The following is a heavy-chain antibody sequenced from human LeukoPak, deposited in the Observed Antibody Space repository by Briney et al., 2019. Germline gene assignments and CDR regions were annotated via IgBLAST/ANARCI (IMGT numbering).Heavy chain of an antibody. D-gene: IGHD6-13*01. V-gene: IGHV4-38-2*02. J-gene: IGHJ5*02. CDR3: ARAYSSSWYFNWFDP. CDR1: GYSISSGYF. Sequence: SETLSLTCTVSGYSISSGYFWGWIRQPPGKGLEWIGTIYHSGSTCYNASLESRVTISVDTSKNQFSLKLSSVTAADTAVYYCARAYSSSWYFNWFDPWGQGTLVTVSS. CDR2: IYHSGST.